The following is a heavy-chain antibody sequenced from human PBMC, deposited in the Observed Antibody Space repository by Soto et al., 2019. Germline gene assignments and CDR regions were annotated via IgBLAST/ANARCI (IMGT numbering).Heavy chain of an antibody. D-gene: IGHD3-9*01. Sequence: DVQLVESGGGLVQPGGSLKLSCAASGFIFRDSAIHWVRQASGKGLEWVARIRSKGNNYATAYAASVKGRFTISRDDSKHTAYLQLNSLKTEDTAVYYCTRIFSDAFDIWGQGTMVTVSS. CDR3: TRIFSDAFDI. CDR2: IRSKGNNYAT. J-gene: IGHJ3*02. V-gene: IGHV3-73*02. CDR1: GFIFRDSA.